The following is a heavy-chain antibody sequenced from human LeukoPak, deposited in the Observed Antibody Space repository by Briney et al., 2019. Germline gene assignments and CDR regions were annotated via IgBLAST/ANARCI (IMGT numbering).Heavy chain of an antibody. CDR1: GYTFTGYY. CDR3: ARSVVVTEPPFDY. Sequence: VASVKVSCKASGYTFTGYYMHWVRQAPGQGLEWVGWINPNSGGTNYAQKFQGRVTMTRDTSISTAYMELSRLRSDDTAVYYCARSVVVTEPPFDYWGQGTLVTVSS. J-gene: IGHJ4*02. V-gene: IGHV1-2*02. D-gene: IGHD3-22*01. CDR2: INPNSGGT.